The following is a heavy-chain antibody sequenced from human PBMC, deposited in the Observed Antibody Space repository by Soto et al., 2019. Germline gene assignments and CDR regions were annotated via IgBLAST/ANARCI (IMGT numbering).Heavy chain of an antibody. V-gene: IGHV4-4*02. D-gene: IGHD1-7*01. Sequence: QVQLQESGPGLVKPSGTLSLACAVSSGSISSSNWWSWVRQPPGKGLEWIGEIYHSGSTNDNPSHKSRATISVEKSKTQFPLELRSLPAADTAVYYCASAARTGTGLYHYMDVWGKGTTVTVS. CDR2: IYHSGST. J-gene: IGHJ6*03. CDR1: SGSISSSNW. CDR3: ASAARTGTGLYHYMDV.